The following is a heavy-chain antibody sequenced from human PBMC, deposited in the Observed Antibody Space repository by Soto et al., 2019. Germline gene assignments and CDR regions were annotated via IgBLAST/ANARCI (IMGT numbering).Heavy chain of an antibody. V-gene: IGHV4-4*02. CDR3: ARLLRYDILTGPLGFDP. Sequence: QVQLQESGPGLVKPSGTLSLTCAVSGGSISSSNWWSWVRQPPGKGLEWIGEIYHSGSTNYNPSLKSRVTISVDKSKNQFSLKLSSVTAADTAVYYCARLLRYDILTGPLGFDPWGQGTLVTVSS. CDR2: IYHSGST. CDR1: GGSISSSNW. J-gene: IGHJ5*02. D-gene: IGHD3-9*01.